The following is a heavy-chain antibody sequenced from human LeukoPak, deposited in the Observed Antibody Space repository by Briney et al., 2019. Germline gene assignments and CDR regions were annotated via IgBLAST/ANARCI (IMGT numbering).Heavy chain of an antibody. CDR2: IYYSGST. Sequence: SETLSLTCTVSGGSISSGDYYWRWIRQPPGKGLEWIEYIYYSGSTYYNPSLKSRVTLSVDTSKNQFSLKLRSVTAADTAVYYCAGGSYCTNGVCYTSEYFQHWGQGTLVTVSS. D-gene: IGHD2-8*01. J-gene: IGHJ1*01. CDR3: AGGSYCTNGVCYTSEYFQH. V-gene: IGHV4-30-4*01. CDR1: GGSISSGDYY.